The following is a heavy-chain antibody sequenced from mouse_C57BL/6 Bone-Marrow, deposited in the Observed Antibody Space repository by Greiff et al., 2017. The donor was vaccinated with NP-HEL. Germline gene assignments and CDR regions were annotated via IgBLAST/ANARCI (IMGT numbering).Heavy chain of an antibody. V-gene: IGHV14-4*01. CDR2: LDPENGDT. D-gene: IGHD2-1*01. J-gene: IGHJ2*01. Sequence: VQLQQSGAELVRPGASVKLSCTASGFNIKDDYLHWVKQRPEQGLEWIGWLDPENGDTEYASKFQGKATITADTSSNTAYLQLSSLTSEDTAVYYCTKSTLDYWGQGTTLTVSS. CDR3: TKSTLDY. CDR1: GFNIKDDY.